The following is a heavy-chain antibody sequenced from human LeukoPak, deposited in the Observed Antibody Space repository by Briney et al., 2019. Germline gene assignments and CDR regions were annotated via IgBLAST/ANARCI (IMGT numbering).Heavy chain of an antibody. CDR3: ARDGNYYDSSGYYAAFDI. J-gene: IGHJ3*02. V-gene: IGHV4-39*07. CDR2: IYYSGST. D-gene: IGHD3-22*01. CDR1: GGSISSSSYY. Sequence: SETLSLTCTVSGGSISSSSYYWGWIRQPPGKGLEWIGSIYYSGSTYYNPSLKSRVTISVDTSKNQFSLKLSSVTAADTAVYYCARDGNYYDSSGYYAAFDIWGQGTMVTVSS.